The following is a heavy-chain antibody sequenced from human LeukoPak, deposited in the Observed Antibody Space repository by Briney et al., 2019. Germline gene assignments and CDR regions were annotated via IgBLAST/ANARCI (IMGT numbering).Heavy chain of an antibody. CDR1: GDSIYSGDYF. D-gene: IGHD3-10*01. CDR2: IFDTGSS. J-gene: IGHJ5*02. V-gene: IGHV4-30-2*01. CDR3: ARELWFVNAPGSWFDP. Sequence: SETLSLTCTVSGDSIYSGDYFWSWIRQPSGKGLQWIGYIFDTGSSYYNPSVRCRFTISVDRSRNQFSLRLTSVTAADTAVYYCARELWFVNAPGSWFDPWGQGTLVTVSS.